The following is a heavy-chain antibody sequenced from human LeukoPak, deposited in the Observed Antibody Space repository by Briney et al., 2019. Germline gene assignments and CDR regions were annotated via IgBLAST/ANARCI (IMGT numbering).Heavy chain of an antibody. V-gene: IGHV4-39*01. CDR3: ARRRYYDGSGYLE. CDR2: IYYSGRT. J-gene: IGHJ1*01. D-gene: IGHD3-22*01. CDR1: GDSVSRSDSY. Sequence: PSEALSLTCSVSGDSVSRSDSYWDWIRQPPGKGLEWIGTIYYSGRTYYSPSLKSRVTMSVDPSNNQFSLNLRSVTAADTALYYCARRRYYDGSGYLEWGQGTLLSVSS.